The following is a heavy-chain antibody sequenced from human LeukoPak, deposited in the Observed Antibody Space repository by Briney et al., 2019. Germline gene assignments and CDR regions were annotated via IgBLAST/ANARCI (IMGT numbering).Heavy chain of an antibody. CDR1: GGSFSGYY. J-gene: IGHJ4*02. V-gene: IGHV4-34*01. CDR2: INHSGST. D-gene: IGHD3-3*01. CDR3: ARGPTYYDFWSGYDPYFDY. Sequence: SETLSLTCAVYGGSFSGYYWSWIRQPPGKGLEWIGEINHSGSTNYNPSLKSRVTISVDTSKNQFSLKLSSVTAADTAVYYCARGPTYYDFWSGYDPYFDYWGQGTLVTVSS.